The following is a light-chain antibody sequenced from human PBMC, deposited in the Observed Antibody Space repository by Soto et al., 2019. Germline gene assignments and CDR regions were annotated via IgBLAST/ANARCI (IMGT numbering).Light chain of an antibody. CDR3: QQDDKYAWT. Sequence: DIPETKSPSTLCGSLQVRVTISCRASQTISTWLAWYQQKPGKAPKLLIYKASTLESGVPSRFSGSGSGTEFTLTICSLQPDDFATYYCQQDDKYAWTFGQGTKVDIK. V-gene: IGKV1-5*03. J-gene: IGKJ1*01. CDR1: QTISTW. CDR2: KAS.